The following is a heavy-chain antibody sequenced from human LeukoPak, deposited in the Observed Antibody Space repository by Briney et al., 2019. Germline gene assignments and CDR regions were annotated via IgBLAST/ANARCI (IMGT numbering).Heavy chain of an antibody. CDR2: IYTSGST. J-gene: IGHJ4*02. CDR1: GGSISSGSYY. CDR3: ARGRWISGSYYNFDY. V-gene: IGHV4-61*02. D-gene: IGHD1-26*01. Sequence: SETLSLTCTVSGGSISSGSYYWSWIRQPAGKGLEWIGRIYTSGSTNYNPSLKSRVTISADTSNNQFSLKLNSVTAADTAVYYCARGRWISGSYYNFDYWGQGTLVTVSS.